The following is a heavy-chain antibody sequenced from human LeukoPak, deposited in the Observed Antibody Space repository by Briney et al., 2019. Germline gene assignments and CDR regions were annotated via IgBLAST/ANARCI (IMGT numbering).Heavy chain of an antibody. Sequence: GGSLRLSCVASGFTFSSYDMNWVRQAPGKGLEWVSSISSSSSYIYSADSVKGRFTISRDNAKNSLYLQMNSLRAEDTAVYYCAREIVVPAAMSYYYYYYMDVWGKGTTVTISS. D-gene: IGHD2-2*01. V-gene: IGHV3-21*01. J-gene: IGHJ6*03. CDR3: AREIVVPAAMSYYYYYYMDV. CDR2: ISSSSSYI. CDR1: GFTFSSYD.